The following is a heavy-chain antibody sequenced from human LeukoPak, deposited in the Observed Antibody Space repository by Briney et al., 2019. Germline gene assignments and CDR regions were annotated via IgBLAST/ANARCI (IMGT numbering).Heavy chain of an antibody. CDR2: IYHSGST. CDR3: ARNLLPVDV. V-gene: IGHV4-30-2*01. J-gene: IGHJ6*02. Sequence: SETLSLTCAVSGGSISSGGYSWSWIRQPPGKGLEWIGYIYHSGSTYYNPSLKSRVTISVDRSRNQFSLELSSVTAADTAVYYCARNLLPVDVWGQGTTVTVSS. CDR1: GGSISSGGYS. D-gene: IGHD2-15*01.